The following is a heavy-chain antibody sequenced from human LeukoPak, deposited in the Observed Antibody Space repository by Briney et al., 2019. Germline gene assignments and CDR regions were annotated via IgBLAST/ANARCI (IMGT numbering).Heavy chain of an antibody. J-gene: IGHJ6*02. CDR2: IKQDGSEK. CDR3: ARECYDFWSGYYSGGPYGMDV. Sequence: GGSLRLSCAASGFTFSSYWMSWVRQAPGKGLEWVANIKQDGSEKYYVDSVKGRFTISRDNAKNSLYLQMNSLRAEDTAVYYCARECYDFWSGYYSGGPYGMDVWGQGTTVTVSS. D-gene: IGHD3-3*01. CDR1: GFTFSSYW. V-gene: IGHV3-7*03.